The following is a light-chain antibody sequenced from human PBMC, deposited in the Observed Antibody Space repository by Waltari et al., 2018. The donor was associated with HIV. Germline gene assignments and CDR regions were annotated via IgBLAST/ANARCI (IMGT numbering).Light chain of an antibody. CDR1: TSNIGRNT. V-gene: IGLV1-44*01. J-gene: IGLJ2*01. Sequence: QSVLTQPPSASGTPEQRVTISCSGSTSNIGRNTVSWFQQFPGTAPKFLIYGKNQPPSGVPDRFSGSKSGTAASLAISGLQSEDEADYYCASWDDSLNGPVFGGGTKLTVV. CDR3: ASWDDSLNGPV. CDR2: GKN.